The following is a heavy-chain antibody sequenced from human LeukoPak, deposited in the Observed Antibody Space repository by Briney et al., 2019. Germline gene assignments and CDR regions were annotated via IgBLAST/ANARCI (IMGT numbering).Heavy chain of an antibody. D-gene: IGHD6-13*01. CDR3: ARSRRSSSWYPTLDY. CDR1: GGSFSGYY. Sequence: PSETLSLTCAVYGGSFSGYYWSWIRQPPGKGLEWIGYIYYSGSTNYNPSLKSRVTISVDTSKNQFSLKLSSVTAADTAVYYCARSRRSSSWYPTLDYWGQGTLVTVSS. V-gene: IGHV4-59*01. CDR2: IYYSGST. J-gene: IGHJ4*02.